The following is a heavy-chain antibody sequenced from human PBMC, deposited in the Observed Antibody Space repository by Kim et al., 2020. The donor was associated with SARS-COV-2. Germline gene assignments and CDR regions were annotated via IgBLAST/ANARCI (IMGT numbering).Heavy chain of an antibody. J-gene: IGHJ5*02. CDR3: ARVLTKVIEYYYDSSGYYRPPAGFDP. CDR1: GYTFTSYA. CDR2: INTNTGNP. V-gene: IGHV7-4-1*02. D-gene: IGHD3-22*01. Sequence: ASVKVSCKASGYTFTSYAMNWVRQAPGQGLEWMGWINTNTGNPTYAQGFTGRFVFSLDTSVSTAYLQISSLKAEDTAVYYCARVLTKVIEYYYDSSGYYRPPAGFDPWGQGTLVTVSS.